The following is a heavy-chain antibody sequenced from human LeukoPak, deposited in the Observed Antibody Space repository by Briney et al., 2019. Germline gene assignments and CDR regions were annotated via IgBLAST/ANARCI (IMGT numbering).Heavy chain of an antibody. CDR3: ASPGRSYPYYYYGMDV. CDR1: GFTFSSYW. V-gene: IGHV3-7*01. D-gene: IGHD3-16*02. CDR2: IKQDGSEK. J-gene: IGHJ6*02. Sequence: PGGSLRLSWAASGFTFSSYWMSWVRQAPGKGLEWVANIKQDGSEKYYVDSVKGRFTISRDNAKNSLYLQMNSLRAEETAVYYCASPGRSYPYYYYGMDVWGQGTTVTVSS.